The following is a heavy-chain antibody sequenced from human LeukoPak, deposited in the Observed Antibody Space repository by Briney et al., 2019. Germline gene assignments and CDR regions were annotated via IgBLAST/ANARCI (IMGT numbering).Heavy chain of an antibody. J-gene: IGHJ4*02. V-gene: IGHV4-4*07. CDR1: GGSISSYY. Sequence: SETPSLTCTVSGGSISSYYWSWIRQPAGKGLEWIGRIYTSGSTNYNPSLKSRVTMSVDTSKNQFSLKLSSVTAADTAVYYCARDRGVNTDYGGNLDYWAREPWSPSPQ. D-gene: IGHD4-23*01. CDR3: ARDRGVNTDYGGNLDY. CDR2: IYTSGST.